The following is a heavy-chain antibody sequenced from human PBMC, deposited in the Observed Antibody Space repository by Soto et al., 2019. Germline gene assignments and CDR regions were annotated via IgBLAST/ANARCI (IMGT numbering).Heavy chain of an antibody. J-gene: IGHJ4*02. Sequence: EVQLLESGGDLVQRGGSLRLSGAASGFTFGGYGMSWVRHATGKGLEWVSSITSSGSNTYYVDSVKGRFTISRDNSKNTLYLQMNSLTVEDTAVYYCAKEQGRVEAALDYGGQGTLVTVSS. CDR2: ITSSGSNT. D-gene: IGHD6-13*01. V-gene: IGHV3-23*01. CDR3: AKEQGRVEAALDY. CDR1: GFTFGGYG.